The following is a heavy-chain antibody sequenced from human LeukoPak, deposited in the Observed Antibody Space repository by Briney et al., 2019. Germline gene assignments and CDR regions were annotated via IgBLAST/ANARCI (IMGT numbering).Heavy chain of an antibody. D-gene: IGHD1-26*01. Sequence: SETLSLTCTVSGGSISSGGYYWSWIRQHPGKGLEWIGYIYYSGSTYYNPSLKSQVTISVDTSKNQFSLKLSSVTAADTAVYYCARVYWDNYYYYYMDVWGKGTTVTVSS. CDR3: ARVYWDNYYYYYMDV. CDR1: GGSISSGGYY. J-gene: IGHJ6*03. V-gene: IGHV4-31*01. CDR2: IYYSGST.